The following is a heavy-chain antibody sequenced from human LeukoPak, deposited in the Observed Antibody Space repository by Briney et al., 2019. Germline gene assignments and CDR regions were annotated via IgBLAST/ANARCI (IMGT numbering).Heavy chain of an antibody. J-gene: IGHJ2*01. CDR2: IYYSGRT. CDR1: GGSISTYY. V-gene: IGHV4-59*01. CDR3: ARRGANSGSYSHFDL. Sequence: PSETLSLTCTLSGGSISTYYGNWIRQPPGRGLEWIGNIYYSGRTNYNPSLQSRVTISVDTSKHQFSLKLSSPTAADTAVYYCARRGANSGSYSHFDLWGRGTLVTVSS. D-gene: IGHD1-26*01.